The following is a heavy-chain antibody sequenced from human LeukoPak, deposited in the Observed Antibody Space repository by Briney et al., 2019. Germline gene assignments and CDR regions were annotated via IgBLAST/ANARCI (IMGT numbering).Heavy chain of an antibody. J-gene: IGHJ3*02. Sequence: GGSLRLSCAASGFTFSSYSMNWVRQAPGKGLEWVSSISSSSTYIYYADSLKGRFTISRDNAKNSLSLQMNSLRAEDTAVYYCARDTHCSSTSCYNAFDIWGQGTMVTVSS. D-gene: IGHD2-2*02. CDR1: GFTFSSYS. V-gene: IGHV3-21*01. CDR3: ARDTHCSSTSCYNAFDI. CDR2: ISSSSTYI.